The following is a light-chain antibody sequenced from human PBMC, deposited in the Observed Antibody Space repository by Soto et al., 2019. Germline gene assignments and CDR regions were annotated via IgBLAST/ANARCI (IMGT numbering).Light chain of an antibody. V-gene: IGKV4-1*01. J-gene: IGKJ2*01. Sequence: VLTQSPSSLAVSLGERATDNCRSSQSVLDNSTNKSYLAWYQKKPGHPPKLLVHWASVREAGVPDRFSGGGSGTDFTLIISSLQAEDVAVYYCHQSYTTPQTCGQGTQLEIK. CDR3: HQSYTTPQT. CDR1: QSVLDNSTNKSY. CDR2: WAS.